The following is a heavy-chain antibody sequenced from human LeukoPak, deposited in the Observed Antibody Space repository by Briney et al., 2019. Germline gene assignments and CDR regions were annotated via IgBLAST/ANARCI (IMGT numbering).Heavy chain of an antibody. V-gene: IGHV1-8*01. CDR3: ARVLGSISH. CDR1: GYTFSTCD. J-gene: IGHJ4*02. CDR2: MNPNSGNT. D-gene: IGHD1-1*01. Sequence: ASVKVSCKASGYTFSTCDINWVRQATGQGLEWMGWMNPNSGNTGFAHKFQGRVTMTRDTSTSTAYMELRSLRSEDTAVYYCARVLGSISHWGQGTLVTVSS.